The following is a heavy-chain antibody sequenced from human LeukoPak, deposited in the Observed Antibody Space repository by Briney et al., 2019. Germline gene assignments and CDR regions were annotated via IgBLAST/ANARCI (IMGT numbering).Heavy chain of an antibody. J-gene: IGHJ4*02. CDR3: AKDRRVYYYDSSGYYYY. V-gene: IGHV3-23*01. Sequence: GGSLRLSCAASGFTFSSYAMSWVRQAPGKGLEWVSAISGSGGSTYYADSVKGRFTISRDNSKNTLYLQMNSLRAEDTAVYYCAKDRRVYYYDSSGYYYYWGQGTLVTVSS. D-gene: IGHD3-22*01. CDR1: GFTFSSYA. CDR2: ISGSGGST.